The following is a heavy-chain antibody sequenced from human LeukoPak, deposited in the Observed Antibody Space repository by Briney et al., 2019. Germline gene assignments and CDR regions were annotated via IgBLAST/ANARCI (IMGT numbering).Heavy chain of an antibody. CDR2: ITIGVGAT. J-gene: IGHJ6*02. CDR3: ARGHYEMDV. Sequence: GGSLRLSCAASGFTFSDYYMTWIRQAPEKGLEWISNITIGVGATYYADSVKGRFTISRDNAKKSLYLQMNSLRVEDTAIYYCARGHYEMDVWGQGTRSPSP. CDR1: GFTFSDYY. V-gene: IGHV3-11*01.